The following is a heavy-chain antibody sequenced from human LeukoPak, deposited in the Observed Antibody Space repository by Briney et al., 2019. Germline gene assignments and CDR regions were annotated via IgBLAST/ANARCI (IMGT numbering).Heavy chain of an antibody. Sequence: PSETLSLTCTVSGASISSGNYYWSWIRQPAGKGLEWIGRIYSSGSTNYNPSLKSRVTISVDTSKNQFSLKLSSVTAADMAVYYCASRQRVRGPRNWFDPWGQGTLVTVSS. CDR1: GASISSGNYY. CDR2: IYSSGST. V-gene: IGHV4-61*02. J-gene: IGHJ5*02. D-gene: IGHD3-10*01. CDR3: ASRQRVRGPRNWFDP.